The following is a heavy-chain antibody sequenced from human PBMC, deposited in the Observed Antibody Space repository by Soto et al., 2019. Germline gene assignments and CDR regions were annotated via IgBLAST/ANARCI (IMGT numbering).Heavy chain of an antibody. CDR1: GYTFTGYY. D-gene: IGHD6-13*01. J-gene: IGHJ5*02. Sequence: QVQLVQSGAEVKKPGASVKVSCKASGYTFTGYYMHWVRQAPGQGLEWMGWINPNSGGTNDAQKFQGRGTMSRDACISTAYMELSRLRSDDRAVYYCARGIAAAGANWFDPWGQGTLVTVSS. CDR2: INPNSGGT. V-gene: IGHV1-2*02. CDR3: ARGIAAAGANWFDP.